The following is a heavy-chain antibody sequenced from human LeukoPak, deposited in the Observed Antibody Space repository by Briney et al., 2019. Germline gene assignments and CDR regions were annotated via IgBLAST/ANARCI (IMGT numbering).Heavy chain of an antibody. Sequence: SETLSLTCTVSGGSIISSSYYWGWIRQPPGKGLEWIGSIYYSGSTYYNPSLKSRVTISVDTSKNQFSLKLSSVTAADTAVYYCARYGDYPFDYWGQGTLVTVSS. J-gene: IGHJ4*02. CDR3: ARYGDYPFDY. V-gene: IGHV4-39*01. CDR1: GGSIISSSYY. D-gene: IGHD4-17*01. CDR2: IYYSGST.